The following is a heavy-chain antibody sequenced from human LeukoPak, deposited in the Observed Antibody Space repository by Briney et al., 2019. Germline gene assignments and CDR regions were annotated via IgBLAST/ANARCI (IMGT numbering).Heavy chain of an antibody. CDR3: ARVGHYDSSVYADDVFDF. D-gene: IGHD3-22*01. V-gene: IGHV1-2*02. CDR2: INPDSGNT. J-gene: IGHJ3*01. CDR1: GYTFTGYY. Sequence: ASVKVSCKASGYTFTGYYLHWVRHDPGHGLEWPGWINPDSGNTKYAQKFQGRVTLTRDTSISTAYMEVSRLRPDDTAVYYCARVGHYDSSVYADDVFDFWGQGTMVTVSS.